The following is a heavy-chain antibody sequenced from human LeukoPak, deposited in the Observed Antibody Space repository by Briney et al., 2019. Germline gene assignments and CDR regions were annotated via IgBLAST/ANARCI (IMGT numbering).Heavy chain of an antibody. CDR2: IYHSGST. J-gene: IGHJ5*02. V-gene: IGHV4-38-2*02. CDR1: GYSISSGYY. Sequence: ASETLSLTCTVSGYSISSGYYWGWIRQPPGKGLEWIGSIYHSGSTYYNPSLKSRVTISVDTSKNQFSLQLSSVTAADTAVYYCARDTDIVVVPAVKYNWFDPWGQGTLVTVSS. CDR3: ARDTDIVVVPAVKYNWFDP. D-gene: IGHD2-2*01.